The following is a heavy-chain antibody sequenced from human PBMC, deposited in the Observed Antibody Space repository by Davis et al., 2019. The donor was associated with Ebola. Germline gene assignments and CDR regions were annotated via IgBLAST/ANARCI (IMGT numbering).Heavy chain of an antibody. CDR1: GFTFSAHW. V-gene: IGHV3-74*01. CDR3: APTDTSGNEAFDL. Sequence: PGGSLRLSCAASGFTFSAHWMHWVRQAPGKGLVWVSRITGDGSATNYADSVEGRFTISRDNARNTLYLQMHSLRAEDTALYYCAPTDTSGNEAFDLWGRGTMVTVSS. CDR2: ITGDGSAT. D-gene: IGHD4-23*01. J-gene: IGHJ3*01.